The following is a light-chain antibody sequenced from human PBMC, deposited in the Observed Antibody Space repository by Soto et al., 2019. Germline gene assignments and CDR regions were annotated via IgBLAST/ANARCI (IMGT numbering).Light chain of an antibody. CDR3: QQYGSSPPGMYT. CDR2: GAS. Sequence: EIGLTQSPGTLSLSPGERATLSCRASQSVSSSYLAWYQQKPGQAPRLLIYGASSRATGIPDRFSGSGSGTDFTLTISRLEPEDFAVYYCQQYGSSPPGMYTFGQGTKLEIK. V-gene: IGKV3-20*01. CDR1: QSVSSSY. J-gene: IGKJ2*01.